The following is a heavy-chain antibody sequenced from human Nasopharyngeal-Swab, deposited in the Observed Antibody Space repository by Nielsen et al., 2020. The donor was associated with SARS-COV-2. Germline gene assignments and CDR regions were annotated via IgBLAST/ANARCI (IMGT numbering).Heavy chain of an antibody. CDR2: IIPIFGTA. V-gene: IGHV1-69*06. J-gene: IGHJ4*02. Sequence: RQAPGQGLEWMGGIIPIFGTANYAQKFQGRVTITADKSTSTAYMELSRLRSDDTAVYYCARGNSYGYDYWGQGILVTVSS. CDR3: ARGNSYGYDY. D-gene: IGHD5-18*01.